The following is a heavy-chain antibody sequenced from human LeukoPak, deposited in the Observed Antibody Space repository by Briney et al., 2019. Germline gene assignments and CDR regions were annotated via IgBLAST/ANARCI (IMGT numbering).Heavy chain of an antibody. D-gene: IGHD6-6*01. CDR2: IIPIFGTA. V-gene: IGHV1-69*13. CDR3: ASGKPPRVYSSSSSNAY. J-gene: IGHJ4*01. CDR1: GGTFSSYA. Sequence: SVKLSCKASGGTFSSYAISWVRQAPGQGLEWMGCIIPIFGTANYAQKLQGRVTITADESTSTAYMELSSLRSEDTAVYYCASGKPPRVYSSSSSNAYWGQGTLVTVSS.